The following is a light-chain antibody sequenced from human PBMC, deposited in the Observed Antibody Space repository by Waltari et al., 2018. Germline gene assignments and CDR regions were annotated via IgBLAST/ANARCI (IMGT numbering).Light chain of an antibody. V-gene: IGKV4-1*01. J-gene: IGKJ3*01. Sequence: IVLPQSPDSLGVSLGERATINCKSSQSILYRSNTKNYLSWHQQKPGQPPKLLIYWASTRESGVPDRFRGSGSGTDFTLTVSCLQAEDVAVYYCQEYYSFPFTFGPGTKVDNK. CDR2: WAS. CDR1: QSILYRSNTKNY. CDR3: QEYYSFPFT.